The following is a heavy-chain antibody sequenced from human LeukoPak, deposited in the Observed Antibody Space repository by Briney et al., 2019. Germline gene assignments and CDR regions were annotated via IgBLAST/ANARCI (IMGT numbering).Heavy chain of an antibody. CDR1: GFKLRNYA. J-gene: IGHJ5*02. CDR3: AKDSGYDSSGYPFNCFDP. CDR2: ISGSCDST. Sequence: PGGSLRLSCAAYGFKLRNYAMRWVRQARGRGLERVSTISGSCDSTYYAISVKSRFTISRDNSKNTLYLQMTSLRAEDTAVYYCAKDSGYDSSGYPFNCFDPWGQGTLVTVSS. V-gene: IGHV3-23*01. D-gene: IGHD3-22*01.